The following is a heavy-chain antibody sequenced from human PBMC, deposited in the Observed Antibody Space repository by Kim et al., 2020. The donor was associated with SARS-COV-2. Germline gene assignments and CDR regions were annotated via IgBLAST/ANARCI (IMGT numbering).Heavy chain of an antibody. CDR2: INPYNGDT. J-gene: IGHJ6*02. CDR3: ARRLTAVTPYYGMDV. CDR1: GYIFNTYG. Sequence: ASVKVSCKASGYIFNTYGISWVRQAPGQGLEWMGWINPYNGDTKYAQKLQDRVTMTTDTSTGTAYMELRSLRLDDTATYYCARRLTAVTPYYGMDVWGQGTTVTVSS. D-gene: IGHD2-15*01. V-gene: IGHV1-18*01.